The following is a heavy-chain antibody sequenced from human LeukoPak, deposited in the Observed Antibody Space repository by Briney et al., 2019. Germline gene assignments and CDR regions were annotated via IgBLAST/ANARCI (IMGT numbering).Heavy chain of an antibody. CDR3: ARSTKRYCSGGSCGSER. Sequence: GASVKVSCKASGYTFTSYDINWVRQATGQGLEWMGWMNPNSGNTGYAQKFQGRVTMTRNTSISTAYMELTSLRSEDTAVYYCARSTKRYCSGGSCGSERWGQGTLVTVSS. CDR1: GYTFTSYD. D-gene: IGHD2-15*01. CDR2: MNPNSGNT. V-gene: IGHV1-8*01. J-gene: IGHJ4*02.